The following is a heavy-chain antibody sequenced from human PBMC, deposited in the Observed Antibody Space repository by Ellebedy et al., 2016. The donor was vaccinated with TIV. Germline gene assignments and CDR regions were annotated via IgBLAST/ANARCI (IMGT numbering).Heavy chain of an antibody. CDR2: IYPGDSDT. J-gene: IGHJ5*02. CDR3: ARQYSSSWYSFDP. Sequence: KVSCKGSGYSFTSYWIGWVRQMPGKGLEWMGIIYPGDSDTRYSPSFQGQVTISADKSISTAYLQWSSLKASDTAMYYCARQYSSSWYSFDPWGQGTLVTVSS. D-gene: IGHD6-13*01. CDR1: GYSFTSYW. V-gene: IGHV5-51*01.